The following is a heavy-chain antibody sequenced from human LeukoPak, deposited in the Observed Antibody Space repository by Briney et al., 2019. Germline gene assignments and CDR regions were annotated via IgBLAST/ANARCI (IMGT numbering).Heavy chain of an antibody. CDR2: IKQDGSEK. V-gene: IGHV3-7*01. CDR3: ARKGYSSSWYCDY. D-gene: IGHD6-13*01. Sequence: GGSLRLSCAASGFTFSSYWMSWVRQAPGKGLEWVANIKQDGSEKYYVDYVKGRFTISRDNAKNSLYLQMNSLRAEDTAVYYCARKGYSSSWYCDYWGQGTLVTVSS. J-gene: IGHJ4*02. CDR1: GFTFSSYW.